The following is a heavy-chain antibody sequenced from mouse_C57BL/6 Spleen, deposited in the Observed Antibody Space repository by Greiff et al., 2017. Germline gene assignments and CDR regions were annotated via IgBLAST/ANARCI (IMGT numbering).Heavy chain of an antibody. CDR3: ARWYGSSDWYFDV. D-gene: IGHD1-1*01. V-gene: IGHV1-82*01. CDR1: GYAFSSSW. Sequence: VQLQQSGPELVKPGASVKISCKASGYAFSSSWMNWVKQRPGKGLEWIGRIYPGDGDTNYNGKFKGKATLTADKSSSTAYMQLSSLTSEDSAVYFRARWYGSSDWYFDVWGTGTTVTVSS. CDR2: IYPGDGDT. J-gene: IGHJ1*03.